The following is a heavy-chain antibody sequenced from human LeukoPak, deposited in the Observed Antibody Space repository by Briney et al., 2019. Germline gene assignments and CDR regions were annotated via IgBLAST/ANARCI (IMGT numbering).Heavy chain of an antibody. CDR3: VKTDKLSSGWYRNFDY. Sequence: GGSLRLSCAAPGFTFSSYAMSWVRQVPGKGLEWVSAISGSGGSTYYADSVKGRFTISRDNSKTTLYLQMNSLRAEDTAVYYCVKTDKLSSGWYRNFDYWGQGTLVTVSS. CDR2: ISGSGGST. D-gene: IGHD6-19*01. V-gene: IGHV3-23*01. CDR1: GFTFSSYA. J-gene: IGHJ4*02.